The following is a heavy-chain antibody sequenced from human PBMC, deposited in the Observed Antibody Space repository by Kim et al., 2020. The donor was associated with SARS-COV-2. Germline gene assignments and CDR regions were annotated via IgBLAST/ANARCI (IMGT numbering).Heavy chain of an antibody. V-gene: IGHV3-33*08. Sequence: GGSLRLSCAASGFTFSSYGMHWVRQAPGKGLEWVAVIWYDGSNTYYADSVKGRFTISRDNSKNTLYLQMNSLRAEDTAVYYCARDNLDYGGNSWFYPCGQGALVTVSP. J-gene: IGHJ5*02. D-gene: IGHD4-17*01. CDR2: IWYDGSNT. CDR1: GFTFSSYG. CDR3: ARDNLDYGGNSWFYP.